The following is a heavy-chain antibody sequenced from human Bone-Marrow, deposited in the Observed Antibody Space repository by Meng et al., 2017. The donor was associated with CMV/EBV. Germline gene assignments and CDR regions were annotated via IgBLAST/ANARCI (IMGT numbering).Heavy chain of an antibody. J-gene: IGHJ6*02. D-gene: IGHD3-3*01. CDR1: GYTFTSYG. CDR2: ISAYNGNT. Sequence: ASVKVSCKASGYTFTSYGISWVRQAPGQGLEWMGWISAYNGNTNYAQKFQGRVTITTDESTSTAYMELSSLRSEDTAVYYCARDPRFLGSTNYYYYYGMDVWGQGTTVTVSS. V-gene: IGHV1-18*01. CDR3: ARDPRFLGSTNYYYYYGMDV.